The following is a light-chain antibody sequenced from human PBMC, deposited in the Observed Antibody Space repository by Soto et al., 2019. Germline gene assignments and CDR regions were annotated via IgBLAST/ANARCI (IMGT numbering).Light chain of an antibody. CDR1: QSIGTY. J-gene: IGKJ2*01. V-gene: IGKV1-39*01. Sequence: DIQMTQSRSSLSASVGDRVTITCRASQSIGTYLNWYLQKPGKAPQLLIHAASSLQTGVPSRFSGSGSGTEFTLTISSLQPEDFASFYCQQSFSTPPTFGQGTKLAIK. CDR2: AAS. CDR3: QQSFSTPPT.